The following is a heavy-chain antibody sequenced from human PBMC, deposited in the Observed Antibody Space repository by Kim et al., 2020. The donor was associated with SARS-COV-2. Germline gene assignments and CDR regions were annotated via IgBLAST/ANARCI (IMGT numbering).Heavy chain of an antibody. CDR2: INHSGST. D-gene: IGHD3-16*01. CDR1: GGSFSGYY. J-gene: IGHJ4*02. V-gene: IGHV4-34*01. Sequence: SETLSLTCAVYGGSFSGYYWSWIRQPPGKGLEWIGEINHSGSTNYNPSLKSRVTISVDTSKNQFSLKLSSVTAADTAVYYCARGLVVIDYVWGVGSFDYWGQGTLVTVSS. CDR3: ARGLVVIDYVWGVGSFDY.